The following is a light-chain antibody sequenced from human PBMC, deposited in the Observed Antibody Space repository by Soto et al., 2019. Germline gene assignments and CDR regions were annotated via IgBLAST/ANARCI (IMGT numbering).Light chain of an antibody. CDR1: QSVSSC. V-gene: IGKV3-11*01. Sequence: EIVLTQSPATLSLSPGDRATLSCWASQSVSSCLAWYQHRPGQAPRLLIYDASNRATGIPARFSGSGSGTDFTLTISSLEPEDFAVYYCQQRSNLPWTFGQGTMVDVK. CDR2: DAS. J-gene: IGKJ1*01. CDR3: QQRSNLPWT.